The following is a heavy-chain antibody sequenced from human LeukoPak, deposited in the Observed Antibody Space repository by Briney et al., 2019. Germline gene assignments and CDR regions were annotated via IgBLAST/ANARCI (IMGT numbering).Heavy chain of an antibody. Sequence: GGSLRLSCVVSGFDLSDYYMSWVRQAPGKGLEWVSGIYSGATTYYADSVKGRFTISRDNSKNTLSLQMNSLRAEDTAVYYCARELRIVDTTMLNYYYYYYMDVWGKGTTVTVS. CDR1: GFDLSDYY. J-gene: IGHJ6*03. D-gene: IGHD5-18*01. V-gene: IGHV3-53*01. CDR2: IYSGATT. CDR3: ARELRIVDTTMLNYYYYYYMDV.